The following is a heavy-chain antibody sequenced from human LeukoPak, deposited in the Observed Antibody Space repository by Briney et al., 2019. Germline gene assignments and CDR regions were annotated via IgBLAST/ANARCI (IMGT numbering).Heavy chain of an antibody. V-gene: IGHV1-2*02. D-gene: IGHD4-23*01. CDR2: INPNSGGT. CDR1: GYTFTGYY. J-gene: IGHJ4*02. Sequence: ALVKVSCKASGYTFTGYYMHWVRQAPGQGLEWMGWINPNSGGTNYAQKFQGRVTMTRDTSISTAYMELSRLRSDDTAVYYCARDDYGGNSDNFDYWGQGTLVTVSS. CDR3: ARDDYGGNSDNFDY.